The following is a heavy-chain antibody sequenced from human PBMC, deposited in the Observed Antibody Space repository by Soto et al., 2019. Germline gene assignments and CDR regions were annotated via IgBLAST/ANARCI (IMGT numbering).Heavy chain of an antibody. CDR3: TRTLIGDNVDY. CDR2: MNPNSGNT. D-gene: IGHD4-17*01. CDR1: GYTFTSYD. J-gene: IGHJ4*02. Sequence: QVQLVQSGAEVKKPGASVKVSCKASGYTFTSYDINWVRQATGQGLEWMGWMNPNSGNTGYAQKFQGRVTMAMYTAISTAYMQLSSLRSVDSLVYYCTRTLIGDNVDYWGQGTLVTVSS. V-gene: IGHV1-8*01.